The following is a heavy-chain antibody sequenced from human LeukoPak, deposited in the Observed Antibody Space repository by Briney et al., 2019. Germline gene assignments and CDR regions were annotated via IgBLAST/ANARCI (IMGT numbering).Heavy chain of an antibody. J-gene: IGHJ4*02. CDR2: ISAYNGNT. D-gene: IGHD6-19*01. V-gene: IGHV1-18*01. Sequence: ASVKVSCKASGYTFTSYGISWVRQAPGQGLEWMGWISAYNGNTNYAQKLQGRVTMTTDTSTSTAYMELRSLRSDDTAVYYCARDGDPYSSGWYIDYWGQGTLVTVSS. CDR1: GYTFTSYG. CDR3: ARDGDPYSSGWYIDY.